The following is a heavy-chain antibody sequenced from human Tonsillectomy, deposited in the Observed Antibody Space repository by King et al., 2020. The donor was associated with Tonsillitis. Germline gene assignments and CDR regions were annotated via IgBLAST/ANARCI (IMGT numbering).Heavy chain of an antibody. CDR1: GFTFGSYA. Sequence: VQLVESGGGVVQPGRSLRLSCAASGFTFGSYAMHWVRQAPGKGLEWVAVISYDGSNKYYADSVKGRFTLSRDNSKNTLYLQMNSLRPEDTAVYYCARDQGGYCTHGVCSPFDYWGQGTLVTVSS. CDR3: ARDQGGYCTHGVCSPFDY. J-gene: IGHJ4*02. D-gene: IGHD2-8*01. V-gene: IGHV3-30*04. CDR2: ISYDGSNK.